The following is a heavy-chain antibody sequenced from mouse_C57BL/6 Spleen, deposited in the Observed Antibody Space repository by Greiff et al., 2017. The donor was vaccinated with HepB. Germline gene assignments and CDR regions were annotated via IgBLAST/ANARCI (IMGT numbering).Heavy chain of an antibody. V-gene: IGHV1-20*01. Sequence: VQLKESGPELVKPGDSVKISCKASGYSFTGYFMNWVMQSHGKSLEWIGRINPYNGDTFYNQKFKGKATLTVDKSSSTAHMELRSLTSEDSAVYYCAREGIYYYGSSYVGWYFDVWGTGTTVTVSS. D-gene: IGHD1-1*01. CDR2: INPYNGDT. J-gene: IGHJ1*03. CDR3: AREGIYYYGSSYVGWYFDV. CDR1: GYSFTGYF.